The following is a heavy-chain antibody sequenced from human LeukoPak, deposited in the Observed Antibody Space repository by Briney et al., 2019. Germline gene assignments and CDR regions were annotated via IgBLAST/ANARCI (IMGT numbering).Heavy chain of an antibody. V-gene: IGHV3-53*01. Sequence: PGGSLRLPCAASGLTVSKNYMSWVRQAPGKGLESVSVIYSGGSTYYADSVRGRFIISRDNSKNTLYLQMNSLRVEDTAVYYCARVGGHWGQGTLVTVSS. CDR2: IYSGGST. D-gene: IGHD3-10*01. J-gene: IGHJ4*02. CDR3: ARVGGH. CDR1: GLTVSKNY.